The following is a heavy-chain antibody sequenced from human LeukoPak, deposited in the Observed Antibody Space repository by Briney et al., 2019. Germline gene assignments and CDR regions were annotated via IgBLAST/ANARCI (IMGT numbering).Heavy chain of an antibody. D-gene: IGHD6-6*01. V-gene: IGHV4-4*07. CDR2: IHTSGNT. CDR1: GGSISSFY. Sequence: SETLSLTCTVSGGSISSFYWSWIRQPAGKGLEWIARIHTSGNTDYNPSLKSRVTMSIDTSKNQFSLKLRSVTAADTAVYFCAREGSMTSRPFVSNDYWGQGTLVTVSS. J-gene: IGHJ4*02. CDR3: AREGSMTSRPFVSNDY.